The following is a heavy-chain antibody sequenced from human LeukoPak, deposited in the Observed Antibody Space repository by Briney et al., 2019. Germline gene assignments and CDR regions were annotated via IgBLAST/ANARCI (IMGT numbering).Heavy chain of an antibody. J-gene: IGHJ1*01. CDR2: ISAYNGNT. Sequence: ASLKVSCKASGYTFTNYGISWVRQAPGQGLEWMGWISAYNGNTNYAQKLQGRFTMTTDTSTSTAYMELRSLRSDDTAVYYCARDYYDSSGYAEYFQHWGQGTLVTVSS. D-gene: IGHD3-22*01. CDR3: ARDYYDSSGYAEYFQH. CDR1: GYTFTNYG. V-gene: IGHV1-18*01.